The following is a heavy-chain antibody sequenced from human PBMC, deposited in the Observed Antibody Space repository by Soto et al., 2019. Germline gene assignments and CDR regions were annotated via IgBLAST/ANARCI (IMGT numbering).Heavy chain of an antibody. J-gene: IGHJ6*04. CDR1: GYTFTSYA. Sequence: ASVKVSCKASGYTFTSYAMHWVRQAPGQRLEWMGWINAGNGNTKYSQKFQGRVTITRDTSASTAYMELSSLRSEDTAVYYCARDRLGYCSSTSCYRGELSSYGMDVWGKGTTVTVSS. V-gene: IGHV1-3*01. CDR3: ARDRLGYCSSTSCYRGELSSYGMDV. D-gene: IGHD2-2*02. CDR2: INAGNGNT.